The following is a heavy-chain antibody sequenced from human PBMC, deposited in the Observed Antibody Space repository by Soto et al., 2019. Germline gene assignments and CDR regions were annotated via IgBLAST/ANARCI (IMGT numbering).Heavy chain of an antibody. J-gene: IGHJ6*02. V-gene: IGHV3-15*07. CDR2: IKTNTEGGTT. D-gene: IGHD2-15*01. CDR1: GLTISNAW. CDR3: TTGSVEGI. Sequence: EVQLVESGGGFIYPGGSLRLSCAASGLTISNAWMNWVRQAPGKGLEWVGRIKTNTEGGTTDYAAAAQGRFTVSRDDSKHTLYLQMNSTRTENTAVYYCTTGSVEGIWGQGTTVTVSS.